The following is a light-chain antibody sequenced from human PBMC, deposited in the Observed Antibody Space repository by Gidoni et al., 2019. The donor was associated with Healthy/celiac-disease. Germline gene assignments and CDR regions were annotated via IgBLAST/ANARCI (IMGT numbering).Light chain of an antibody. CDR3: QQYNNWPPPWT. CDR2: GAS. Sequence: DIVMTQSPATLSVSPGERATLSCRASQSVSSNLAWYQQKPGQAPRLLIYGASTRATGIPARFSGSVSGTEFTLTISSLQSEDFAVYYCQQYNNWPPPWTFGQGTKVEIK. CDR1: QSVSSN. J-gene: IGKJ1*01. V-gene: IGKV3-15*01.